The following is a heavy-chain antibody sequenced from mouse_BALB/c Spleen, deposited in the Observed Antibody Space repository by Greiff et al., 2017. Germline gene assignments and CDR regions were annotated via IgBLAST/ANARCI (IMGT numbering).Heavy chain of an antibody. Sequence: EVKLEESGGGLVQPGGSLKLSCAASGFDFSRYWMSWVRQAPGKGLEWIGEINPDSSTINYTPSLKDKFIISRDNAKNTLYLQMSKVRSEDTALYYCAREDDYDGGAWFAYWGQGTLVTVSA. V-gene: IGHV4-1*02. J-gene: IGHJ3*01. CDR1: GFDFSRYW. D-gene: IGHD2-4*01. CDR3: AREDDYDGGAWFAY. CDR2: INPDSSTI.